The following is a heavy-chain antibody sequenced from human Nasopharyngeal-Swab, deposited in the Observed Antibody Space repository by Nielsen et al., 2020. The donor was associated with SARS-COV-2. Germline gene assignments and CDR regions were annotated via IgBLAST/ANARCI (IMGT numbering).Heavy chain of an antibody. V-gene: IGHV1-69*13. Sequence: SVKVSCKASGGTFSSYAISWVRQVPGQGLEWMGGIIPIFGTANYAQKFQGRVTITADESTSTAYMELSSLRSEDTAVYYCARGIAAADYYYYGMDVWGQGTTVTVSS. CDR2: IIPIFGTA. J-gene: IGHJ6*02. CDR3: ARGIAAADYYYYGMDV. D-gene: IGHD6-13*01. CDR1: GGTFSSYA.